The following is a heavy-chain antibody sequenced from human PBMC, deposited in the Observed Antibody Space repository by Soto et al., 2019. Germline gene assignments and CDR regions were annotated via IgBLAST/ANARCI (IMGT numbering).Heavy chain of an antibody. D-gene: IGHD2-15*01. CDR1: GGSISSGGYY. Sequence: QVQLQESGPGLVKPSQTLSLTCTVSGGSISSGGYYWSWIRQHPGKGLEWIGYIYYSGRTYYNPSLKSRVTISVDTSKNQFSLKLSSVTAADTAVYYCARGPLRGYCSGGSCYSVVSAFDIWGQGTMVTVSS. V-gene: IGHV4-31*03. J-gene: IGHJ3*02. CDR2: IYYSGRT. CDR3: ARGPLRGYCSGGSCYSVVSAFDI.